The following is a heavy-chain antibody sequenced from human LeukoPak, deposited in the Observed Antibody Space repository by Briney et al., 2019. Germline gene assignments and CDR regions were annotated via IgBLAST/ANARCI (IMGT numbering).Heavy chain of an antibody. CDR2: ISWNSGSI. Sequence: GGSLRLSCAASGFTFDDYAMHWVRQAPGKGLEWVSGISWNSGSIGYADSVKGRFTISRDNAKNSLYLQMNSLRAEDTALYYCAKGRDGYNPKYYFDYWGQGTQVTVSS. J-gene: IGHJ4*02. D-gene: IGHD5-24*01. CDR3: AKGRDGYNPKYYFDY. CDR1: GFTFDDYA. V-gene: IGHV3-9*01.